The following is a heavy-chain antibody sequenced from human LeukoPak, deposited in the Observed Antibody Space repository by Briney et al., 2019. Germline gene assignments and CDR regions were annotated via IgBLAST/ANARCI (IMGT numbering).Heavy chain of an antibody. Sequence: GGSLRLSCAASGFTFSNYWMIWVRQAPGKGLKWVGNIRQDGSEKRYADSVRGRFSISRDNAQTSLYLQMNSLRAEDTAVYYCARASDPWLQLTWGQGTLVTVSS. D-gene: IGHD5-24*01. CDR2: IRQDGSEK. J-gene: IGHJ5*02. CDR3: ARASDPWLQLT. V-gene: IGHV3-7*05. CDR1: GFTFSNYW.